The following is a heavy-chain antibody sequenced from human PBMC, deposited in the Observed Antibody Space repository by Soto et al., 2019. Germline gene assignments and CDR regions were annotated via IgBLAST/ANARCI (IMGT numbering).Heavy chain of an antibody. J-gene: IGHJ6*02. Sequence: SETLSLTCAVSGGSISSGGYSWSWIRQPPGKGLEWIGYIYHSGSTYYNPSLKSRVTISVDRSKNQFSLKLSSVTAADTAVYYCARDLAPLITMIVVVGGGGMDVWRQGTTVTVSS. CDR2: IYHSGST. CDR1: GGSISSGGYS. V-gene: IGHV4-30-2*01. CDR3: ARDLAPLITMIVVVGGGGMDV. D-gene: IGHD3-22*01.